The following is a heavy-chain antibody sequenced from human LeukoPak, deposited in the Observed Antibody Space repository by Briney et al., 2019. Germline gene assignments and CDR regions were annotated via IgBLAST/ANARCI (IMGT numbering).Heavy chain of an antibody. CDR1: GGSISSYY. CDR2: IYYSGST. V-gene: IGHV4-59*01. J-gene: IGHJ4*02. CDR3: ARGQTGTDDY. D-gene: IGHD1-1*01. Sequence: SETLSLTCTVSGGSISSYYWSWIRQPPGKGLEWIGYIYYSGSTNYNPSLKSRVTISVDTSNNQFSLKLSSVTAADTAVYYCARGQTGTDDYWGQGTLVTVSS.